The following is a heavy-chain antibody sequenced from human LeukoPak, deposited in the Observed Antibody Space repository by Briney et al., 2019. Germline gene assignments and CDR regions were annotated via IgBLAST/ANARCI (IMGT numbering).Heavy chain of an antibody. CDR3: TTSNYFYNSKGWF. Sequence: GGSLRLSCATSGFAFSSSWMNWVRQTPGKGLEWVGRIKSETDGGTTDYAAPVEDRFSISRDDSKNTLYLHMSSLKTEDTAVYYCTTSNYFYNSKGWFWGQGTLVTVSS. D-gene: IGHD3-22*01. V-gene: IGHV3-15*07. J-gene: IGHJ4*02. CDR1: GFAFSSSW. CDR2: IKSETDGGTT.